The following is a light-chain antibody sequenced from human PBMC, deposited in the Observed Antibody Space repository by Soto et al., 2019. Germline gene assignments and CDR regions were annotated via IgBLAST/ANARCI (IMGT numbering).Light chain of an antibody. CDR2: DAS. J-gene: IGKJ4*01. CDR3: QQRSNWPPGPLT. Sequence: EIVLTQSPATLSLSPGERATLSCRASQSVSSYLAWYQQTPGQAPRLLIYDASNRATGIPARFSGSGSGTDFTLTISSLEPEDFAVYYCQQRSNWPPGPLTFGGGTKVEIK. V-gene: IGKV3-11*01. CDR1: QSVSSY.